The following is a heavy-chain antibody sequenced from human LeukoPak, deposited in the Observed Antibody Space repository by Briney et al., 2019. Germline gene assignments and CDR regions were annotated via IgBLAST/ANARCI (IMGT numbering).Heavy chain of an antibody. V-gene: IGHV3-23*01. D-gene: IGHD6-19*01. CDR1: GFTVSSSY. CDR2: ISGSGGST. Sequence: GGSLRLSCAASGFTVSSSYMYWVRQAPGKGLEWVSAISGSGGSTYYADSVKGRFTISRDNSKNTLYLQMNSLRAEDTAVYYCAKAVAVANFDYWGQGTLVTVSS. J-gene: IGHJ4*02. CDR3: AKAVAVANFDY.